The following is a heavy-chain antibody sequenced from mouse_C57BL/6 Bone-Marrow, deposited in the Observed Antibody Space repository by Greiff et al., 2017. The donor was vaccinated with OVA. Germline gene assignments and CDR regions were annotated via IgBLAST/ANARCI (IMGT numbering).Heavy chain of an antibody. CDR3: ARSWGYYPYYVDY. Sequence: QVQLQQPGAELVKPGASVKLSCKASGYTFTSYWMHWVKQRPGQGLEWIGMIHPNSGSTNYNEKFKSKATLTVDKSSSTAYMQLSSLTSEDSAVYYCARSWGYYPYYVDYWGQGTTLTVSS. D-gene: IGHD2-3*01. CDR1: GYTFTSYW. V-gene: IGHV1-64*01. CDR2: IHPNSGST. J-gene: IGHJ2*01.